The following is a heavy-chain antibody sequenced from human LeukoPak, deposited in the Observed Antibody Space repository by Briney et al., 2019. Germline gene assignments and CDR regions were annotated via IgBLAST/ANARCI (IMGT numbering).Heavy chain of an antibody. D-gene: IGHD6-19*01. V-gene: IGHV1-46*01. J-gene: IGHJ4*02. Sequence: EASVKVSCKASGYTFTGYYMHWVRQAPGQGLEWMGIINPSGGSTSYAQKFQGRVTMTRDMSTSTVYMELSSLRSEDTAVYYCARERSSSNPLHYFDYWGQGTLVTVSS. CDR1: GYTFTGYY. CDR3: ARERSSSNPLHYFDY. CDR2: INPSGGST.